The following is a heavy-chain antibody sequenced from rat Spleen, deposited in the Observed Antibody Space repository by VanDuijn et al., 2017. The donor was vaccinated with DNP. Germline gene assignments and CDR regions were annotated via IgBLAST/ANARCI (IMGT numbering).Heavy chain of an antibody. V-gene: IGHV1-43*01. CDR1: GYTFTTYY. CDR2: INTGSGGT. J-gene: IGHJ1*01. Sequence: QVQLQQSGAELAKPGSSVKISCKASGYTFTTYYISWIKQTTGQDREYIGYINTGSGGTNYNEKFKGKAKLTADKSSSTAFMQLSSLTPDDSAVYYCARRRLPYWYFDFWGPGTMVTVSS. D-gene: IGHD1-4*01. CDR3: ARRRLPYWYFDF.